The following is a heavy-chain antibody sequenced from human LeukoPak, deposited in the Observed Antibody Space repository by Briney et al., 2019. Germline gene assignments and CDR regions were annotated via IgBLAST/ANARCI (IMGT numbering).Heavy chain of an antibody. CDR1: GFTVSSNY. CDR3: ARGCKAAQPHYYYYYYMDV. Sequence: PGGSLRLSCAASGFTVSSNYMSWVRQAPGKGLEWVSVIYSGGSTYYADSVKGRFTISRDNSKNTLYLQMNSLRAEDTAVYYCARGCKAAQPHYYYYYYMDVWGKGTTVTVSS. J-gene: IGHJ6*03. CDR2: IYSGGST. V-gene: IGHV3-53*01. D-gene: IGHD6-6*01.